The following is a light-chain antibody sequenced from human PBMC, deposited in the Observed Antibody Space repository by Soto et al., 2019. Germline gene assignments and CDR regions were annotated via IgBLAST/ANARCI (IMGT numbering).Light chain of an antibody. V-gene: IGKV3-20*01. Sequence: EIVLTHSPGTLSLSPGERATLSFSASQSVTNSSLAWYQQKPGQAPRLLIYGASSRATGIPDRFSGSGSGTDFTLTISRLEPEDFAVYYCQQYGSSPLTFGGGTKVDI. CDR1: QSVTNSS. J-gene: IGKJ4*01. CDR3: QQYGSSPLT. CDR2: GAS.